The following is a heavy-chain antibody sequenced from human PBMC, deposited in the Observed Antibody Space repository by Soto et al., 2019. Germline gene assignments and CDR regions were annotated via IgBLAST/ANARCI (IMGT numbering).Heavy chain of an antibody. CDR1: GFTFSTYA. CDR3: AKAFGIAVANSVDS. D-gene: IGHD6-19*01. V-gene: IGHV3-23*01. J-gene: IGHJ4*02. Sequence: EVQLLESGGGLVQPGGSLRLSCAASGFTFSTYAMSWVRQAPGKGLEWVSALSHSGGRTYYAASVKGRVTISRDNSKNTLYLQMNSLSAEDTAVYYCAKAFGIAVANSVDSWGQGTLVTVSS. CDR2: LSHSGGRT.